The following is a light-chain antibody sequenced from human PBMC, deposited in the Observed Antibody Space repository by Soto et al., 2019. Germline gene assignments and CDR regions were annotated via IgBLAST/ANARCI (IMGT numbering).Light chain of an antibody. V-gene: IGLV2-11*01. CDR3: CSYAGTYTWL. J-gene: IGLJ3*02. Sequence: QSALTQPRSVSGSPGQSVTISCTGTSSDIGGYEYISWYQQHPGKAPKLMIYDVNKRPSGVPDRFSGSKSGSTASLTISGLQADDEADYYCCSYAGTYTWLFGGGTKLTVL. CDR1: SSDIGGYEY. CDR2: DVN.